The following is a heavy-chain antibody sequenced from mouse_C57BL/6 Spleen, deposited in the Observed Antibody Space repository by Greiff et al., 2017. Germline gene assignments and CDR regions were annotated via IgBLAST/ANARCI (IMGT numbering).Heavy chain of an antibody. CDR2: IYPRSGNT. D-gene: IGHD2-4*01. Sequence: QVQLKESGAELARPGASVKLSCKASGYTFTSYGISWVKQRTGQGLEWIGKIYPRSGNTYYNEKFKGKATLTADKSPRTAYMGLRSLTSEDSAVYFCARERGWDYDYDVYAMDYWGQGTSVTVSS. CDR3: ARERGWDYDYDVYAMDY. J-gene: IGHJ4*01. CDR1: GYTFTSYG. V-gene: IGHV1-81*01.